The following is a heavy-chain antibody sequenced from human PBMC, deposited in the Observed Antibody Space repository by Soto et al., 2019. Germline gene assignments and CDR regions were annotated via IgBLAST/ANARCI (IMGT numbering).Heavy chain of an antibody. J-gene: IGHJ6*02. Sequence: EVQLVESGGGLVQPGGSLRLSCAASGFTLSSYDIHWVRQATGEGLAWVSGIGSGGDTHYADSVKSRFIISREDDKNSLYLQMNNLRVEETAVYYCTRKTPPTGMEVWGQGATVTISS. CDR3: TRKTPPTGMEV. D-gene: IGHD3-9*01. CDR2: IGSGGDT. CDR1: GFTLSSYD. V-gene: IGHV3-13*01.